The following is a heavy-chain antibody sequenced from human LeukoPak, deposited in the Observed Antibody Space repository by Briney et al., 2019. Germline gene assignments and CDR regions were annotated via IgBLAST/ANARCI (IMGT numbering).Heavy chain of an antibody. D-gene: IGHD3-10*01. Sequence: ASVKVSCKASGYTFTSFGIIWVRQAPGQGLECMGWISAYNGNTNFAQKLQGRVTMTTDTSTNTAYMELRSLTSDDTAIYYCARGRAPGFGYGSTYYDYWGQGTLVTVSS. J-gene: IGHJ4*02. CDR2: ISAYNGNT. V-gene: IGHV1-18*01. CDR3: ARGRAPGFGYGSTYYDY. CDR1: GYTFTSFG.